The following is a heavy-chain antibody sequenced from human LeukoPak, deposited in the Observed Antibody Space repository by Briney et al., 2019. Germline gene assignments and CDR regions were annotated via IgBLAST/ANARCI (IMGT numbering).Heavy chain of an antibody. CDR1: RGTFSSYA. CDR2: IISIFGTA. V-gene: IGHV1-69*05. Sequence: SSVTVSCKASRGTFSSYAISWVRQAPGQGLEWMGGIISIFGTANYAQKFQGRVTITTDESTSTAYMELSRLRSDDTAVYYCARGPYSSSWYGDFDYWGQGTLVTVSS. D-gene: IGHD6-13*01. CDR3: ARGPYSSSWYGDFDY. J-gene: IGHJ4*02.